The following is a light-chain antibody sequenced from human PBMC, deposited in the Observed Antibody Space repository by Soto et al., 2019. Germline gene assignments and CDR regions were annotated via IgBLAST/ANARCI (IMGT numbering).Light chain of an antibody. V-gene: IGLV2-23*01. J-gene: IGLJ2*01. Sequence: QSALTQPASVSGSPGQSITISCTGTSSDVGNYDLVSWYQQHPGKAPKLMIYEGSKRPSGVSNRCAGSTSVNTASLTISGLQAEDADDYYCCSYAGSSTVVFGVGTKLTVL. CDR2: EGS. CDR1: SSDVGNYDL. CDR3: CSYAGSSTVV.